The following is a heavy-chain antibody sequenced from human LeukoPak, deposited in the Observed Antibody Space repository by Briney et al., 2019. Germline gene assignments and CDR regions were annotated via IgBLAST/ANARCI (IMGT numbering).Heavy chain of an antibody. CDR3: ARPRQCYSTTSCANHFDY. CDR1: GFTVSTYW. V-gene: IGHV3-74*01. D-gene: IGHD2-2*01. CDR2: INSDGSST. J-gene: IGHJ4*02. Sequence: AGGSLRPSCAASGFTVSTYWMHWVRHAPGKGLVWVSRINSDGSSTSYADSVKGRFTISRDNAKNTLYLEMNSLRAEDTAVYYCARPRQCYSTTSCANHFDYWGQGTLVTVSS.